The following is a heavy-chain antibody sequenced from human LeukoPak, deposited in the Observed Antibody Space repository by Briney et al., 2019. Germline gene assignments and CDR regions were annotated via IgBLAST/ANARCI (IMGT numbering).Heavy chain of an antibody. V-gene: IGHV5-51*01. CDR3: AKSGFGVTNYR. CDR2: AYPGDSDT. D-gene: IGHD3-3*01. J-gene: IGHJ4*02. Sequence: GESLKISCKASGYTFTNEWIGWVRQMPGEGLEWMGIAYPGDSDTRYSPSFQGQVTISADKSINTAYMQWNSLKASDTAVYYCAKSGFGVTNYRWGQGTLVTVSS. CDR1: GYTFTNEW.